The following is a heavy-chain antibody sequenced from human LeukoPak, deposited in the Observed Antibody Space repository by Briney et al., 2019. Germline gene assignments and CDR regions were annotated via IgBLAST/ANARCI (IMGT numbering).Heavy chain of an antibody. J-gene: IGHJ3*02. CDR2: IYYSGST. V-gene: IGHV4-59*01. Sequence: SETLSLTCTVSGGSISSYYWSWIRQPPGKGLEWIGYIYYSGSTNYNPSLKSRVTISVDTSKNQFSLKLSSVTAADTAVYYCARVGGKYDAFDIWGQGTMVTVSS. D-gene: IGHD4-23*01. CDR1: GGSISSYY. CDR3: ARVGGKYDAFDI.